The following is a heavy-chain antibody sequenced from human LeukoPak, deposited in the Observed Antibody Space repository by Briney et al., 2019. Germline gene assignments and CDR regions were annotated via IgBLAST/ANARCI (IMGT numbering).Heavy chain of an antibody. J-gene: IGHJ6*03. D-gene: IGHD2-15*01. CDR1: GYTFTSYG. Sequence: GASVKVSCKASGYTFTSYGISWVRQAPGQGLEWMGWISAYNGNTNYAQKLQGRVTMTTDTSTSTAYMELRSLRSDDTAVYYCARGYCSGGSCFDMDVWGEGTTVTVSS. CDR2: ISAYNGNT. CDR3: ARGYCSGGSCFDMDV. V-gene: IGHV1-18*01.